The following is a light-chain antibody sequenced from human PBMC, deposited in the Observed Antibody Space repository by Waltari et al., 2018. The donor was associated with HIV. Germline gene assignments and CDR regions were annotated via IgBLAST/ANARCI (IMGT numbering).Light chain of an antibody. Sequence: QPVLTQPPSGSGTPGQTIGLSCSASRPNVGSMIMFGYQHIPPTAPKLIIYNTDQRPSGVPARFSASKTGTSASLAISGLQPGDEGLYYCGTWDADLDGPVFGGGTKVTVL. CDR1: RPNVGSMI. CDR3: GTWDADLDGPV. V-gene: IGLV1-44*01. CDR2: NTD. J-gene: IGLJ3*02.